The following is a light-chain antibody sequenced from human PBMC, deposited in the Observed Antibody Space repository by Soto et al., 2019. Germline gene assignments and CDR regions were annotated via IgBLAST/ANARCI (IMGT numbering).Light chain of an antibody. J-gene: IGKJ4*01. V-gene: IGKV3-15*01. CDR2: GAS. CDR3: QHYNNWPLT. CDR1: QSVSRN. Sequence: EIVITQSPATLSVSPGERATLSCRASQSVSRNLAWYQQTPGQTPRLLIYGASTRATGIPARYSGSGSGTEFTLTITSLQSEDFAVYYCQHYNNWPLTFGGGTKV.